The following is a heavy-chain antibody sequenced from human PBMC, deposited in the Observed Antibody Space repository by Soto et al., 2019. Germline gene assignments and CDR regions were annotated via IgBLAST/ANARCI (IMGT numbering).Heavy chain of an antibody. CDR3: ARGIGYSSGWYQDEVDY. CDR2: ISYDGSNK. D-gene: IGHD6-19*01. V-gene: IGHV3-30-3*01. CDR1: GFTFSSYA. J-gene: IGHJ4*02. Sequence: GGSLRLSCAASGFTFSSYAMHWVRQAPGKGLEWVAVISYDGSNKYYADSVKGRFTISRDNSKNTLYLQMNSLRAEDTAVYYCARGIGYSSGWYQDEVDYWGQGTLVTVSS.